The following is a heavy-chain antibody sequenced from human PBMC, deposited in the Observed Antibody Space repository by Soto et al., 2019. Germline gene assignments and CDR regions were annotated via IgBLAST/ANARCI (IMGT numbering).Heavy chain of an antibody. CDR1: GGSVSSGSYY. CDR2: IYYSGGT. D-gene: IGHD2-2*02. Sequence: PSETLSLTCTVSGGSVSSGSYYWSWIRQPPGKGLEWIGYIYYSGGTNYNPSLKSRVTISVDTSKNQFSLKLSSVTAADTAVYYCARGSCSSTSCYIPNWFDPWGQGTLVTVSS. J-gene: IGHJ5*02. V-gene: IGHV4-61*01. CDR3: ARGSCSSTSCYIPNWFDP.